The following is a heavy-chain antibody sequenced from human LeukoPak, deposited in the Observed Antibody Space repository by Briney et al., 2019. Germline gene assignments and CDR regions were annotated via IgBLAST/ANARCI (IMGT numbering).Heavy chain of an antibody. CDR3: ARSPERLGQGYLDS. CDR1: GFPFSRYS. CDR2: ISYHGSNT. Sequence: PGGSLRLSCAASGFPFSRYSMHCVRQAPGKGLEWLTLISYHGSNTEYTESVKGRFTISRDNSKNTLFLQMNSLRTEDTAIYFCARSPERLGQGYLDSWGQGTLVTVSS. D-gene: IGHD3/OR15-3a*01. J-gene: IGHJ4*02. V-gene: IGHV3-30*04.